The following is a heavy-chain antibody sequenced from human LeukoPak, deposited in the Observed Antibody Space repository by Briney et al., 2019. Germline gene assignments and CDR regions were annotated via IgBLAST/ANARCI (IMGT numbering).Heavy chain of an antibody. J-gene: IGHJ5*02. Sequence: ASVKVSCKAAGYTFTGYYMFWVRQAPGQGLEWMGRINPNSGGTNYAQKFQGRVTMSRDTSISTAYMELSRLRSDDTAVYYCARGYCSGGSCYSVENWFDPWGQGTLVTVSS. D-gene: IGHD2-15*01. V-gene: IGHV1-2*06. CDR1: GYTFTGYY. CDR3: ARGYCSGGSCYSVENWFDP. CDR2: INPNSGGT.